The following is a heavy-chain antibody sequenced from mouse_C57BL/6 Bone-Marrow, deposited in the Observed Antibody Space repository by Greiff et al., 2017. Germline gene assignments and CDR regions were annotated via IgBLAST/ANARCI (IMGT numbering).Heavy chain of an antibody. CDR1: GFTFSDYY. J-gene: IGHJ2*01. CDR2: INYDGSST. Sequence: EVQLVASEGGLVQPGSSMKLSCTASGFTFSDYYMAWVRQVPEKGLEWVANINYDGSSTYYLDSLKSRFIISRDNAKNILYLQMSSLKSEDTATYYCARDAVGNFDYWGQGTTLTVSS. D-gene: IGHD1-1*02. CDR3: ARDAVGNFDY. V-gene: IGHV5-16*01.